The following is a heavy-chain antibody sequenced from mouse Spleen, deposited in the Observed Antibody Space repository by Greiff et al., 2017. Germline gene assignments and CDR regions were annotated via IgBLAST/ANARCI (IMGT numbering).Heavy chain of an antibody. CDR3: ARQALGLHDY. CDR2: ISSGGGNT. J-gene: IGHJ2*01. D-gene: IGHD3-1*01. CDR1: GFTFSSYA. V-gene: IGHV5-9*01. Sequence: DVMLVESGGGLVKRGGSLKLSCAASGFTFSSYAMSWVRQTPEKRLEWVATISSGGGNTYYPDSVKGRFTISRDNAKNTLYLQMSSLKSEDTAMYYCARQALGLHDYWGQGTTLTVSS.